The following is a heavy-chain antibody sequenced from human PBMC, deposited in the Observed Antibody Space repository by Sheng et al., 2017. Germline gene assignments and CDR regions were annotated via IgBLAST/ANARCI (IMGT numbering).Heavy chain of an antibody. V-gene: IGHV4-34*01. D-gene: IGHD2-21*01. Sequence: QVQLQQWGAGLLKPSETLSLTCAVYGGSFSGYYWSWIRQPPGKGLEWIGEINHSGSTNYNPSLKSRVTISVDTSKNQFSLKLSSVTAADTAVYYCAGGVGIAAQAGGYYFDYWGQGTLVTVSS. CDR3: AGGVGIAAQAGGYYFDY. CDR2: INHSGST. J-gene: IGHJ4*02. CDR1: GGSFSGYY.